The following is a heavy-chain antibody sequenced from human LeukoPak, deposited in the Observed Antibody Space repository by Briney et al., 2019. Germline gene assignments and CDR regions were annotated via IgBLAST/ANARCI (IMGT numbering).Heavy chain of an antibody. CDR2: ISYDGSIN. V-gene: IGHV3-30*04. D-gene: IGHD2-15*01. J-gene: IGHJ4*02. Sequence: PGGSLRLSCAASGFTFNSYAVHWVRQAPGKGLEWVAVISYDGSINFYSASVKGRFTISRDNSKNTLSLQMNSLRAGDTALYFCARDRRYCSGGSCYFDYFFDYWGQGTLVTVSS. CDR1: GFTFNSYA. CDR3: ARDRRYCSGGSCYFDYFFDY.